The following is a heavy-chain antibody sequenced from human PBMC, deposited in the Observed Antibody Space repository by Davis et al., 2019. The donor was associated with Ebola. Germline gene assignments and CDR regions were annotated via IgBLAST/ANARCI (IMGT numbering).Heavy chain of an antibody. D-gene: IGHD3-16*02. CDR1: GYSFSSYW. CDR3: VRPDIVDATSY. CDR2: VFPGYGDT. J-gene: IGHJ4*02. V-gene: IGHV5-51*01. Sequence: PGGSLRLSCKGFGYSFSSYWIGWARQMPGKGLEWMGTVFPGYGDTSYSPSFQGQATISADKSLSTAYLRWSSLKASDTAMYFCVRPDIVDATSYWGRGTLVTVSS.